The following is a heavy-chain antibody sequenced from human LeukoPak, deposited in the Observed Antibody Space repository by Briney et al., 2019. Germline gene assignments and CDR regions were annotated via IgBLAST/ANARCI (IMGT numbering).Heavy chain of an antibody. J-gene: IGHJ4*02. D-gene: IGHD5-18*01. CDR3: AREAFGQLWFDY. CDR1: GFTFSRYA. V-gene: IGHV3-30*04. Sequence: PGGSLRLSCAASGFTFSRYAMHWVRQAPGKGLEWVAVISYDGSKKYYADPVKGRFTISGDNSKNTLYLQMNSLRAEDTAVYYCAREAFGQLWFDYWGQGTLVTVSS. CDR2: ISYDGSKK.